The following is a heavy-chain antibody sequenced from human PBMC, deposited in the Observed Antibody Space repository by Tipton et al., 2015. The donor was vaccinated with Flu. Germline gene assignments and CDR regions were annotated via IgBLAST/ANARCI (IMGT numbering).Heavy chain of an antibody. CDR1: GFTFGDYA. D-gene: IGHD5-24*01. CDR2: IRSKAYGGTT. V-gene: IGHV3-49*03. J-gene: IGHJ4*02. CDR3: TRVWSRGMAKIRAPFGY. Sequence: SLRLSCTASGFTFGDYAMSWFRQAPGKGLEWVGFIRSKAYGGTTEYAASVKGRFTISRDDSKSIANLQMNSLKTEDTAVYYCTRVWSRGMAKIRAPFGYWGQGTLVTVSS.